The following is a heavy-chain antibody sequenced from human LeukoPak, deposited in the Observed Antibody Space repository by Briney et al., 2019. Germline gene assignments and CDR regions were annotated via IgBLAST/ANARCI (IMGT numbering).Heavy chain of an antibody. CDR2: IYTSGST. Sequence: NPSETLSLTCTVSGGSISSYYWSWIRQPPGKGLEWIGYIYTSGSTNYNPSLKSRVTISVDTSKNQFSLKLSSVTAADTAVYYCASNQVGAPYYWGQGTLVTVSS. D-gene: IGHD1-26*01. CDR1: GGSISSYY. CDR3: ASNQVGAPYY. J-gene: IGHJ4*02. V-gene: IGHV4-4*09.